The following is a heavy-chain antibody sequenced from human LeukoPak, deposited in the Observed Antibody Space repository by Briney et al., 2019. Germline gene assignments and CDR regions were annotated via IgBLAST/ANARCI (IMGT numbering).Heavy chain of an antibody. Sequence: SETLSLTCAVYGGSFSGYYWSWIRQPPGKGLEWIGEINHSGSTNYNPSLKSRVTISVDTSENQFSLKLSSVTAADTAVYYCARSRGFFGVASRTVYFDYWGQGTLVTVSS. D-gene: IGHD3-3*01. CDR3: ARSRGFFGVASRTVYFDY. CDR1: GGSFSGYY. CDR2: INHSGST. V-gene: IGHV4-34*01. J-gene: IGHJ4*02.